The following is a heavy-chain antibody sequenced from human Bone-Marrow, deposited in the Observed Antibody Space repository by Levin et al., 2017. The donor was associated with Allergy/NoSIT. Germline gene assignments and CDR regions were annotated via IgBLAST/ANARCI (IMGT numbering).Heavy chain of an antibody. D-gene: IGHD5-12*01. CDR1: GYRFSNFC. J-gene: IGHJ2*01. CDR3: AKMAPFSVDRVATIHVFDL. CDR2: ICPDDSHA. V-gene: IGHV5-51*01. Sequence: GGSLRLSCKGSGYRFSNFCIGWARQMPGKGLEWMGIICPDDSHARYSPSFQGQVTISVDTSFSTAFLQWNSLKASDTAIFYCAKMAPFSVDRVATIHVFDLWGRGTLVTVSS.